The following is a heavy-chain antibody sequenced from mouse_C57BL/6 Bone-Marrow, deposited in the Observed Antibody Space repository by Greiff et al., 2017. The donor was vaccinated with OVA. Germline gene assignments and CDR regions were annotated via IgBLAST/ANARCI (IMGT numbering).Heavy chain of an antibody. D-gene: IGHD4-1*01. CDR2: IDPSDSYT. CDR1: GYTFTSYW. V-gene: IGHV1-69*01. CDR3: ARGGTGAFAY. J-gene: IGHJ3*01. Sequence: QVQLQQPGAELVMPGASVKLSCKASGYTFTSYWMHWVKQRPGKGLEWIGEIDPSDSYTNYNQKFKGKSTLTVDKSSSTAYMQLSRLTSEDSAVYYGARGGTGAFAYWGQGTLVTVSA.